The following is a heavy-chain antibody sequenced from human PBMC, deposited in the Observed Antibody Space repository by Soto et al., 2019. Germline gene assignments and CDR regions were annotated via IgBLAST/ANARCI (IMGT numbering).Heavy chain of an antibody. V-gene: IGHV3-53*01. J-gene: IGHJ6*02. CDR2: LYRSGAT. CDR1: GFTVTSNY. CDR3: ARDSGLIRGSYGVDV. D-gene: IGHD3-10*01. Sequence: VGSLRLSCAASGFTVTSNYMTWVRQAPGKGLEWVSVLYRSGATYYPDSVRGRFTASRDYFHNTLYLHMHSLRVEDTAVYYCARDSGLIRGSYGVDVWGPGTTVTVSS.